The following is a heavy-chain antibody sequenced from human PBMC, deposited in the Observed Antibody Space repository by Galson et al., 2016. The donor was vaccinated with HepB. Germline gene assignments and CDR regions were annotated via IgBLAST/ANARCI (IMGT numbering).Heavy chain of an antibody. D-gene: IGHD2-15*01. CDR1: GFTFSDYY. CDR3: GRARGGYCSGGSCYSPFDY. V-gene: IGHV3-11*01. CDR2: ISSSGSTI. J-gene: IGHJ4*02. Sequence: SLRLSCAASGFTFSDYYMRWIRQAPGKGLEWVSYISSSGSTIYYADSVKGRFTISRDNAKNSLYLQRNSLRAEDTAVDYCGRARGGYCSGGSCYSPFDYWGQGTLVTVSS.